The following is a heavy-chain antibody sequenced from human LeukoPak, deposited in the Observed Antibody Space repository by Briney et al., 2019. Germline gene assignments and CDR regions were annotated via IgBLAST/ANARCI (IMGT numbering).Heavy chain of an antibody. D-gene: IGHD6-13*01. V-gene: IGHV4-39*07. CDR1: GGSISSGSYY. J-gene: IGHJ4*02. Sequence: SETLSLTCTVSGGSISSGSYYWGWIRQPPGEGLEWIGVIYYSGTTYYNPSLKSRVTLSVDTSKNQFSLKLSSVTAADTAVYYCARDIAAWYFDYWGQETLVTVSS. CDR2: IYYSGTT. CDR3: ARDIAAWYFDY.